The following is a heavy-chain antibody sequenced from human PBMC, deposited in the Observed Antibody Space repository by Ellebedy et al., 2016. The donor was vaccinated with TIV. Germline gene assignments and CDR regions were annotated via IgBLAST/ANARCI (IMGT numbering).Heavy chain of an antibody. CDR2: IWYDGFNK. CDR1: GFSFSTYG. Sequence: GESLKISCAASGFSFSTYGMHWVRQAPGQGLEWVAVIWYDGFNKDYADSVKGRFTISRDNSKSTLYLEMKSLRVEDTAVYYCARDVCTGLTCYLDHWGQGTLVTVSP. J-gene: IGHJ4*02. V-gene: IGHV3-33*01. CDR3: ARDVCTGLTCYLDH. D-gene: IGHD2-8*02.